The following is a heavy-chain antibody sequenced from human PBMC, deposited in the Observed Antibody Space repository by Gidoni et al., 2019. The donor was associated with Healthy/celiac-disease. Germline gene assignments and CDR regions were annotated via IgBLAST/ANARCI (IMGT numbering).Heavy chain of an antibody. D-gene: IGHD6-13*01. CDR3: ASRYSSSLPFDY. CDR2: INPTSGGT. J-gene: IGHJ4*02. Sequence: QVQLVQSGAERKKPGASVKGSCKASGYTFTGYYMHWVRQAPGQGLEWMGWINPTSGGTNYAQKFQGRVTMTRDTSISTAYMELSRLRSDDTAVYYCASRYSSSLPFDYWGQGTLVTVSS. V-gene: IGHV1-2*02. CDR1: GYTFTGYY.